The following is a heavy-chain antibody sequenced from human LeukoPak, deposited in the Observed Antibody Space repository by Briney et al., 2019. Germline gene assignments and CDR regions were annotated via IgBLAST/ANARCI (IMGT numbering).Heavy chain of an antibody. CDR2: IIPILGIA. Sequence: SVKVSCKASGGTFSSYAISWVRQAPGQGLEWMGRIIPILGIANYAQKFQGRVTITADKSTSTAYMELSSLRSEDTAVYYCARERKGGDFWSGYPGRAFDIWGQGTMVTVSS. D-gene: IGHD3-3*01. V-gene: IGHV1-69*04. J-gene: IGHJ3*02. CDR3: ARERKGGDFWSGYPGRAFDI. CDR1: GGTFSSYA.